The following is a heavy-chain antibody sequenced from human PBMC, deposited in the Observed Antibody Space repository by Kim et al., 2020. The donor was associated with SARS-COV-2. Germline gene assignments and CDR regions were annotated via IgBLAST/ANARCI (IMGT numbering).Heavy chain of an antibody. CDR2: IYYSGST. J-gene: IGHJ4*02. CDR3: ARYPARPGEYDYGDYFDY. Sequence: SETLSLTCTVSGGSISSGGYYWSWIRQHPGKGLEWIGYIYYSGSTYYNPSLKSRVTISVDTSKNQFSLKLSSVTAADTAVYYCARYPARPGEYDYGDYFDYWGQGTLVTVSS. CDR1: GGSISSGGYY. V-gene: IGHV4-31*03. D-gene: IGHD4-17*01.